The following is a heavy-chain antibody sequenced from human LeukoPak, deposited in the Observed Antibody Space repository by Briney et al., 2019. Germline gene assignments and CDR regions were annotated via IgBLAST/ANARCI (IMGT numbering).Heavy chain of an antibody. J-gene: IGHJ4*02. CDR1: GGSISSYY. CDR2: IYTSGST. CDR3: ARHGDFDWLLDY. V-gene: IGHV4-4*09. D-gene: IGHD3-9*01. Sequence: SETLSLTCTVSGGSISSYYWSWIRQPPGKGLEWIGYIYTSGSTNYNPSLKSRVTISVDTSKNQFSLKLSSVTAADTAVYYCARHGDFDWLLDYWGQGTLITVSS.